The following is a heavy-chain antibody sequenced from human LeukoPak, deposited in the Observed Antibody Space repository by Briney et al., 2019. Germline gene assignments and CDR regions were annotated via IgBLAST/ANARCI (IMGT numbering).Heavy chain of an antibody. V-gene: IGHV1-8*03. Sequence: ASVKVSCKASGYTFTSYDINWVRQATGQGLEWMGWMNPNGGNTGYAQKFQGRVTITRNTSISTAYMELSSLRSEDTAVYYCARGILPSITIFGVVNGRNYYYMDVWGKGTTVTVSS. CDR2: MNPNGGNT. J-gene: IGHJ6*03. D-gene: IGHD3-3*01. CDR1: GYTFTSYD. CDR3: ARGILPSITIFGVVNGRNYYYMDV.